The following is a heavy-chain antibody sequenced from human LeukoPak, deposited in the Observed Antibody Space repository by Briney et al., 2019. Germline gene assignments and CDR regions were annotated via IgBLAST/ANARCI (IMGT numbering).Heavy chain of an antibody. CDR1: GYTLTELS. Sequence: ASVKVSCKVSGYTLTELSMHWVRRAPGKGLEWMGGFDPEDGETIYAQKFQGRVTMTEDTSTDTAYMELSSLRSEDTAVYYCATDRGLYGSGSPRYWGQGTLVTVSS. CDR2: FDPEDGET. D-gene: IGHD3-10*01. J-gene: IGHJ4*02. CDR3: ATDRGLYGSGSPRY. V-gene: IGHV1-24*01.